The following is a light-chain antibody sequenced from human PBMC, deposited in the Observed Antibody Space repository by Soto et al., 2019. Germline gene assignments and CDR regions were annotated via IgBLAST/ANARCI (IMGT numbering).Light chain of an antibody. Sequence: IVMTQSPLSLPVTPGEPASVSCRSSQSLLHSNGFKYLDWYLQKPGQSPQLLIYLGSNRASGVPDRLSGSGSGTDFTLKISRVEAEDVGVYYCMQALQIPLTFGGGNKVEIK. CDR2: LGS. V-gene: IGKV2-28*01. CDR3: MQALQIPLT. J-gene: IGKJ4*01. CDR1: QSLLHSNGFKY.